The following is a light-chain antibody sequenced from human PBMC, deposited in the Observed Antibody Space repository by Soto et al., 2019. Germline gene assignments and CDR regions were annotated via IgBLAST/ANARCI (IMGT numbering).Light chain of an antibody. Sequence: QSALTQPASVSGSPGQSITMSCTGTSSDVGSYNLVSWYQQHPGKAPKLMIYEVSKRPSGISNRFSGSKSGNTASLTISGLQAEDEADYYCCSYAGSSTVVFGGGTQLTVL. CDR2: EVS. V-gene: IGLV2-23*02. CDR3: CSYAGSSTVV. J-gene: IGLJ2*01. CDR1: SSDVGSYNL.